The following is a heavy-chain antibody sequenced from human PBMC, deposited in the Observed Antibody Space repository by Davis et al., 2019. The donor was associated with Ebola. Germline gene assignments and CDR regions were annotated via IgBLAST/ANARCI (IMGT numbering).Heavy chain of an antibody. D-gene: IGHD6-19*01. J-gene: IGHJ4*02. V-gene: IGHV1-18*04. CDR2: ISAYNGNT. Sequence: ASVKVSCKASGYTFNSHVVSWVRQAPGQGLEWMGWISAYNGNTNYAQKLQGRVTMTTDTSTSTAYMELRSLRSDDTAVYYCARDHHIAVAGAPGYWGQGTLVTVSS. CDR1: GYTFNSHV. CDR3: ARDHHIAVAGAPGY.